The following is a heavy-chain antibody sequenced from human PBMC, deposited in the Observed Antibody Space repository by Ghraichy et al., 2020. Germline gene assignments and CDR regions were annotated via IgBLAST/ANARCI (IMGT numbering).Heavy chain of an antibody. J-gene: IGHJ6*02. V-gene: IGHV3-7*01. CDR1: GFTSSSFW. D-gene: IGHD3-3*02. CDR3: VREKHYQILYDFYAMDV. Sequence: GGSLRLSCGASGFTSSSFWMTLVRQAPGKGLEWVANINQDGTEKFYVDSVKGRFPISRDNANNSVFLQMSSLRAEDTSVYYCVREKHYQILYDFYAMDVWGQGTPVTVSS. CDR2: INQDGTEK.